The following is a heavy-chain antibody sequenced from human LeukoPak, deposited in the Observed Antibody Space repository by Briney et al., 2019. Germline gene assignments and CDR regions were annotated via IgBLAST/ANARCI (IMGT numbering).Heavy chain of an antibody. CDR2: ISAYNGNT. J-gene: IGHJ4*02. CDR3: ARVGGLRFLEWLSYLDY. CDR1: GYTFTSYG. V-gene: IGHV1-18*01. Sequence: ASVKVSCKASGYTFTSYGISWVRQAPGQGLEWMGWISAYNGNTNYAQKLQGRVTMTTDTSTSTAYMELRSLRSDDTAVYYCARVGGLRFLEWLSYLDYWGQGTLVTASS. D-gene: IGHD3-3*01.